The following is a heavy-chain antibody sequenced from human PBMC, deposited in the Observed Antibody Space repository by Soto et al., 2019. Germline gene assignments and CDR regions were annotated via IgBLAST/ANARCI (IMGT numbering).Heavy chain of an antibody. D-gene: IGHD3-10*01. J-gene: IGHJ6*03. CDR2: INDSGNI. CDR1: GGSFSGYQ. Sequence: QVQLQQWGAGLLKPSETLSLTCAVYGGSFSGYQWSWIRQTPGKGLEWIGEINDSGNINYNPSLKCRVNILLDTPKKEISLKLSCVTAADSAVYYCARGLILWFGELSRRGGYYYYMDVWGKGTTVTVSS. CDR3: ARGLILWFGELSRRGGYYYYMDV. V-gene: IGHV4-34*01.